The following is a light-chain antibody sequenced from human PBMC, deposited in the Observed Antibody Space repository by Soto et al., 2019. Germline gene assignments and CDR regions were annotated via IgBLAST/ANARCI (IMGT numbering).Light chain of an antibody. CDR1: QSVNNNY. Sequence: EIVLTQFPGTLSLSPGERATLSCRASQSVNNNYLAWYQQKPGQAPRLLINGASSRATGIPDRFSGSGSGTDFTLTISRLEPEDFVVYYCQQYGSSPGTFGQGTKVEIK. CDR2: GAS. CDR3: QQYGSSPGT. V-gene: IGKV3-20*01. J-gene: IGKJ1*01.